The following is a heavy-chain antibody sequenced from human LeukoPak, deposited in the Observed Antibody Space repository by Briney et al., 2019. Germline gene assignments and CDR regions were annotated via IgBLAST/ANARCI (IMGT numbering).Heavy chain of an antibody. V-gene: IGHV3-7*01. Sequence: GGSLRLSCAASGFTFSSYWMSWVRQAPGKGLEWAANIKQDGSEKYYVGSVKGRFTISRDNAKNSLYLQMNSLRAEDTAVYYCARDDCSSISCYHNWFDPWGQGTLVTVSS. CDR2: IKQDGSEK. D-gene: IGHD2-2*01. CDR1: GFTFSSYW. CDR3: ARDDCSSISCYHNWFDP. J-gene: IGHJ5*02.